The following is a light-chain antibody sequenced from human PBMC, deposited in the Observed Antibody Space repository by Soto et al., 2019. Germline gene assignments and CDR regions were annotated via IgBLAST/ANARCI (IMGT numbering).Light chain of an antibody. CDR2: EVS. V-gene: IGLV2-14*01. CDR1: SSDVGGYNY. Sequence: QSALTQPASVSGSPGQSITISCTGTSSDVGGYNYVSWYQQHPGKAPKLIIYEVSDRPSGVSNRFSGSKSGNTASLTISGLQAEDEADYYCFSYTSSSTRVFGGGTKLTVL. J-gene: IGLJ3*02. CDR3: FSYTSSSTRV.